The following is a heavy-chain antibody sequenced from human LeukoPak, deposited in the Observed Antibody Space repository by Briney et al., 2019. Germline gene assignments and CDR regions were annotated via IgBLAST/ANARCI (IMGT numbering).Heavy chain of an antibody. CDR3: ARGTGVLLPYYMDV. D-gene: IGHD3-10*01. J-gene: IGHJ6*03. CDR2: IYYSGST. V-gene: IGHV4-61*01. Sequence: SETLSLTCTVSGGSISSGSYYWSWIRQPPGKGLEWIGYIYYSGSTNYNPSLKSRVTISVDTSKNQFSLKLSSVTAADTAVYYCARGTGVLLPYYMDVWGKGTTVTASS. CDR1: GGSISSGSYY.